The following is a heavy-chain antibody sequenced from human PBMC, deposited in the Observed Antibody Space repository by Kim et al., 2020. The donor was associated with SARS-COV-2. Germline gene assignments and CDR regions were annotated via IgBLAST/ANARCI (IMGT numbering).Heavy chain of an antibody. CDR2: INPSGGST. J-gene: IGHJ6*02. V-gene: IGHV1-46*01. Sequence: ASVKVSCKASGYTFTSYYMHWVRQAPGQGLEWMGIINPSGGSTSYAQKFQGRVTMTRDTSTSTVYMELSSLRSEDTAVYYCARDPPGPSGSRWYYGMDVWGQGTTVTVSS. D-gene: IGHD1-26*01. CDR3: ARDPPGPSGSRWYYGMDV. CDR1: GYTFTSYY.